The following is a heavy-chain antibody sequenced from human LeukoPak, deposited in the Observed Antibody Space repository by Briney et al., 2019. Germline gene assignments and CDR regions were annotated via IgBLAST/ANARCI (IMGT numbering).Heavy chain of an antibody. CDR3: ARAVAVAATFDY. D-gene: IGHD6-19*01. CDR1: GGSISSYY. Sequence: SETLSLTCTVSGGSISSYYWSWIRQPPGKGLEWIGYIYYSGSTNYNPSLKSRVTISVDTSKNQFSLKLSSVTAADTAVYYCARAVAVAATFDYWGQGTLVTVSS. V-gene: IGHV4-59*01. CDR2: IYYSGST. J-gene: IGHJ4*02.